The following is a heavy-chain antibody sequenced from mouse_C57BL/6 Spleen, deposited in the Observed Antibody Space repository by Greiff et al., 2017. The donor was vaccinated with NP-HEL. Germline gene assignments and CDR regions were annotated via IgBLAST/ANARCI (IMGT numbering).Heavy chain of an antibody. D-gene: IGHD1-1*01. CDR2: IDPETGGT. CDR1: GYTFTDYE. J-gene: IGHJ2*01. Sequence: VQLQQSGAELVRPGASVTLSCKASGYTFTDYEMYWVKQTPVHGLEWIGAIDPETGGTAYNQKFKGKAILTADKSSSTAYMELRSLTSEDSAVYYCTRSGTVVAKDDYWGQGTTLTVSS. CDR3: TRSGTVVAKDDY. V-gene: IGHV1-15*01.